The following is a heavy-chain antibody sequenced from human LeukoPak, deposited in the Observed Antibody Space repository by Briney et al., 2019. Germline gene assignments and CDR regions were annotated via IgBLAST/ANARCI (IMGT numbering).Heavy chain of an antibody. CDR3: TTIGLVVADFDY. Sequence: KAGGSLRLSCAASGFTFSNAWMNWVRQAPGKGLEWVGRIKRETDGGTSDYAAPVKGRFTISRDDSKNSLYLQMNSLKTEDTAVYYCTTIGLVVADFDYWGQGTLVTVSS. D-gene: IGHD2-15*01. CDR1: GFTFSNAW. CDR2: IKRETDGGTS. V-gene: IGHV3-15*05. J-gene: IGHJ4*02.